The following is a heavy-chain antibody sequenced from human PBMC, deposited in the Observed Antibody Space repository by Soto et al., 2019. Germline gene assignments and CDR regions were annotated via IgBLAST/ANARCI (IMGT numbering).Heavy chain of an antibody. CDR2: ISSRGSII. V-gene: IGHV3-48*03. CDR3: ASGPGGSYQYVLDV. D-gene: IGHD1-26*01. Sequence: GGSLRLSCVASGFTFSNYEMNWVRQAPGRGLECVSYISSRGSIIYYADSVKGRFTISRDNAKNSLYLQMNSLRSEDTAVYYWASGPGGSYQYVLDVYGEGTTVTVTS. CDR1: GFTFSNYE. J-gene: IGHJ6*01.